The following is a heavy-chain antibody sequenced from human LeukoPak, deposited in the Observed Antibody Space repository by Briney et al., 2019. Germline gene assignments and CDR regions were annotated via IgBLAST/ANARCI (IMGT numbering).Heavy chain of an antibody. CDR1: GGSFSSYA. Sequence: ASVKVSCKASGGSFSSYAISWVRQAPGQGLEGMGGIIPLFGAPNYAQKFQGRVTITADKSTTTAYMELSSLRSEDTAVYYCARSLSYVSSGYYRINDYWGQGTLVTVSS. D-gene: IGHD3-22*01. J-gene: IGHJ4*02. V-gene: IGHV1-69*06. CDR2: IIPLFGAP. CDR3: ARSLSYVSSGYYRINDY.